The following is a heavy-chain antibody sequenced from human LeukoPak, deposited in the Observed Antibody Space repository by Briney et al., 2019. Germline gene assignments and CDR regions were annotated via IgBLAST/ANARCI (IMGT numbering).Heavy chain of an antibody. V-gene: IGHV3-23*01. Sequence: GGSLRLSCAASGFTSSSYALNWVRQAPGKGLEWVATVSGSGDRMYHADSVKGRFTISRDNSKNTIYLQMNSLRAEDTALYYCAKAAAAPGFDLWGQGTLVTVSS. J-gene: IGHJ4*02. CDR2: VSGSGDRM. CDR3: AKAAAAPGFDL. CDR1: GFTSSSYA. D-gene: IGHD6-13*01.